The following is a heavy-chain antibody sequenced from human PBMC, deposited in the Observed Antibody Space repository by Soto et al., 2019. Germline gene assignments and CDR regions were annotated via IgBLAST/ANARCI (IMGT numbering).Heavy chain of an antibody. CDR1: GGSISSGDYY. J-gene: IGHJ6*02. D-gene: IGHD4-4*01. CDR2: IYYSGST. CDR3: ARDGYSNLYYYYGMDV. Sequence: QVQLQESGPGLVKPSQTLSLTCTVSGGSISSGDYYWSWIRQPPGKGLEWIGYIYYSGSTYYNPSLNSRVTRSVDTSKTQFYLKLSSVTAADTAVYYCARDGYSNLYYYYGMDVWGQGTTVTVSS. V-gene: IGHV4-30-4*01.